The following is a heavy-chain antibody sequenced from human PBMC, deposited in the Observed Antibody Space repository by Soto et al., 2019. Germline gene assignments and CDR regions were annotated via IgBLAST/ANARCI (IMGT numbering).Heavy chain of an antibody. D-gene: IGHD2-21*02. CDR3: AREGDSSSPLRYYGMDV. CDR2: MYYSGST. Sequence: QVQLQESGPGLVKPSQTLSLTCTVSGGSISSGGYYWSWIRQHPGKGLEWIGYMYYSGSTYYNPSLKSRVTISVDTSKNQFSLKLSSVTAADTAVYYCAREGDSSSPLRYYGMDVWGQGTTVTVSS. CDR1: GGSISSGGYY. J-gene: IGHJ6*02. V-gene: IGHV4-31*03.